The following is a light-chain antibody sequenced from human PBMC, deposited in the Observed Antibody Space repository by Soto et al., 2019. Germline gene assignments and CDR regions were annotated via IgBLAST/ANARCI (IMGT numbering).Light chain of an antibody. CDR3: QQYYNSLFT. Sequence: DIVMTQSPDSLVVSLGERATIDCKSSQSILFTSSNKNYLTWYQQKPGQPPKVLISWESNLYSGVPDRFSGSGSGTDFSLTINVLQAEDVAIYYCQQYYNSLFTFGQGTTRQIK. V-gene: IGKV4-1*01. CDR1: QSILFTSSNKNY. CDR2: WES. J-gene: IGKJ2*01.